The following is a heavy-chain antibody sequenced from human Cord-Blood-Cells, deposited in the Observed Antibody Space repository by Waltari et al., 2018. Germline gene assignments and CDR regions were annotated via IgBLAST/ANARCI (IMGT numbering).Heavy chain of an antibody. CDR1: GGTFSSYA. J-gene: IGHJ3*02. D-gene: IGHD2-8*01. CDR3: AREGGYCTNGVCYTGAAFDI. CDR2: IIPIFGTA. Sequence: CKASGGTFSSYAISWVRQAPGQGLEWMGGIIPIFGTANYAQKFQGRVTITADKSTSTAYMELSSLRSEDTAVYYCAREGGYCTNGVCYTGAAFDIWGQGTMVTVSS. V-gene: IGHV1-69*06.